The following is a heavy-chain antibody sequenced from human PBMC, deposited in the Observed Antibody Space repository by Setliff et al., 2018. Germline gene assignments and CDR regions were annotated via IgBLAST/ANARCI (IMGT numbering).Heavy chain of an antibody. CDR2: VHFGGDT. D-gene: IGHD1-1*01. CDR1: GGGSINNYY. Sequence: SETLSLTCTVSGGGSINNYYWSWVRQSPGKGLEWIGFVHFGGDTNYNPSLKSRVTMSADTSNNQFSLNLRSVTAADTAVYYCARDVWGAGTGWFDPWGLGILVTVSS. CDR3: ARDVWGAGTGWFDP. J-gene: IGHJ5*02. V-gene: IGHV4-59*01.